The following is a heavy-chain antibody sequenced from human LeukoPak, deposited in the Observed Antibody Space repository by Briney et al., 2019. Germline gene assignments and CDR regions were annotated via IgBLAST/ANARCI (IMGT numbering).Heavy chain of an antibody. CDR3: ANLPL. CDR1: GFTFSNYG. CDR2: ISYDGSNK. J-gene: IGHJ4*02. V-gene: IGHV3-30*18. Sequence: GRSLLHSCATSGFTFSNYGTHWVRQAPGKGLEWVAVISYDGSNKYYAHSVKGRFTISRHNSKNTLYLQMNSLRPEDAAVYYCANLPLWGQGTLVTVSS.